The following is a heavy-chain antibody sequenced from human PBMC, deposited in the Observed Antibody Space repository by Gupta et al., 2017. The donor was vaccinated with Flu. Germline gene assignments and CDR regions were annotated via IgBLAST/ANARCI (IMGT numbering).Heavy chain of an antibody. Sequence: EVQLVESGGDLVQPGGSRRLSCTASGLTFSTSWMHWVRQVPEKGLVWVSRINNDGTGTTYADSVKRRFTISRDNARDTLYLQMNSLRVEDTAVYYCARGGSFFYRGSHDYPYYFDYWGRGALVTVSS. D-gene: IGHD4-11*01. CDR1: GLTFSTSW. J-gene: IGHJ4*02. V-gene: IGHV3-74*01. CDR2: INNDGTGT. CDR3: ARGGSFFYRGSHDYPYYFDY.